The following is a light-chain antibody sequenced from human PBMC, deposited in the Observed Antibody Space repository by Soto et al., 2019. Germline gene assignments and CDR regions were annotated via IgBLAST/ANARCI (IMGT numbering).Light chain of an antibody. CDR2: LGS. Sequence: DIVMTQSPLSLPVTPGEPASISCRSSRSLLYSNGYNYLDWYLQKPGQSPQLLIHLGSYRASGVPDRFSGSGAGTDFTLKISRVEAEDVGVYYCMQALQTPLYTFGQGTRLEIK. J-gene: IGKJ2*01. CDR3: MQALQTPLYT. CDR1: RSLLYSNGYNY. V-gene: IGKV2-28*01.